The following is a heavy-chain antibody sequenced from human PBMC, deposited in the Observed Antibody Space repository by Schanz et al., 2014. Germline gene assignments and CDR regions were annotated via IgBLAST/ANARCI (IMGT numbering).Heavy chain of an antibody. Sequence: QVQLQESGPGLVKPSETLSLTCTVSGGSISSYYWHWIRQPPGKGLEWIGYIHYSGSTNYNPSLKSRVTTSVDTSKNQFSLKLRSVTAADTAVYYCARARSWPDYWGQGTLVTVSS. J-gene: IGHJ4*02. CDR1: GGSISSYY. CDR2: IHYSGST. V-gene: IGHV4-59*01. CDR3: ARARSWPDY. D-gene: IGHD6-13*01.